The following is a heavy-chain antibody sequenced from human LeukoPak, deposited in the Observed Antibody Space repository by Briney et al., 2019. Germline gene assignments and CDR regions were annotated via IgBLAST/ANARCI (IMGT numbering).Heavy chain of an antibody. J-gene: IGHJ4*02. V-gene: IGHV1-18*01. CDR2: ISAYNGNT. Sequence: ASVKVSCKASGYTFTSYGISWVRQAPGQGLEWMGWISAYNGNTNYAQKLQGRVTMTTDTSTSTAYMELRSLRSDDTAVYYRARSCGSSGCPKIDYWGQGTLVTVSS. CDR1: GYTFTSYG. D-gene: IGHD6-6*01. CDR3: ARSCGSSGCPKIDY.